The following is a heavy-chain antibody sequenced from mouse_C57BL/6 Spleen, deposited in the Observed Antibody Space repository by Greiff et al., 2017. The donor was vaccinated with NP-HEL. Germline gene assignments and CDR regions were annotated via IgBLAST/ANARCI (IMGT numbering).Heavy chain of an antibody. CDR2: IDPSDSYT. D-gene: IGHD1-1*01. Sequence: QVQLQQPGAELVKPGASVKLSCKASGYTFTSYWMQWVKQRPGQGLEWIGEIDPSDSYTNYNQKFKGKATLTVDTSSSTAYMQRSSLTSEDSAVYYCARSAITTVVRYFDVWGTGTTVTVSS. V-gene: IGHV1-50*01. J-gene: IGHJ1*03. CDR3: ARSAITTVVRYFDV. CDR1: GYTFTSYW.